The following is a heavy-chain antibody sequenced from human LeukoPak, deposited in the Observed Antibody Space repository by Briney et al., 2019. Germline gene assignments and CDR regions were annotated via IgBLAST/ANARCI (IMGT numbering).Heavy chain of an antibody. CDR3: ASFALGTSFDWGLFDY. J-gene: IGHJ4*02. V-gene: IGHV1-2*02. D-gene: IGHD3-9*01. CDR1: GYTFTGYY. Sequence: GASVKVPCKASGYTFTGYYMHWVRQAPGQGLEWMGWINPNSGGTNYAQKFQGRVTMTRDTSISTAYMELSRLRSDDTAVYYCASFALGTSFDWGLFDYWGQGTLVTVSS. CDR2: INPNSGGT.